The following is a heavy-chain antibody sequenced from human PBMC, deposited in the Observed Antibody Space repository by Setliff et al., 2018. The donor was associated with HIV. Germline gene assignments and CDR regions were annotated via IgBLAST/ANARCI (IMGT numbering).Heavy chain of an antibody. CDR3: TRDEIRTYYFDNRRAAAFEI. CDR2: MNPNSGNT. J-gene: IGHJ3*02. Sequence: ASVKVSCKASGYTFTSYDINWVRQATGQGLEWMGWMNPNSGNTGYAQKFQGRVTITRDTSISTAYMELSSLRSEDTAVYYCTRDEIRTYYFDNRRAAAFEIWGQGTMVTVSS. D-gene: IGHD3-22*01. V-gene: IGHV1-8*03. CDR1: GYTFTSYD.